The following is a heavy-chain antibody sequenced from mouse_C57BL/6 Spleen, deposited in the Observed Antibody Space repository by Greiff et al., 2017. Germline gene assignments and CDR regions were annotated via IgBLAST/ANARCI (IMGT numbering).Heavy chain of an antibody. CDR3: TTLTGTRNFDY. D-gene: IGHD4-1*01. CDR1: GFNIKDDY. Sequence: VQLQQSGAELVRPGASVKLSCTASGFNIKDDYMHWVKQRPEQGLEWIGWIDPENGDTEYASKFQGKATITADTSSNTAYLQLSSLTSEDTAVYYCTTLTGTRNFDYWGQGTTLTVSS. V-gene: IGHV14-4*01. CDR2: IDPENGDT. J-gene: IGHJ2*01.